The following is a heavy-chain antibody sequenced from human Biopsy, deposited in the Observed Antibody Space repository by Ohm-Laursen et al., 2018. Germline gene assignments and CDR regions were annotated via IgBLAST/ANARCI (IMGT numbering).Heavy chain of an antibody. J-gene: IGHJ1*01. Sequence: SETLSLTCTVFGGSFTGHYWSRIRQPPGKGLEWIGHISYTGYTSYKSSLKSRVTISLDTSRKRFSLRLTSLAAADTAVYYCARGSNEYGGLYFPHWGQGTLVTVSS. V-gene: IGHV4-59*11. CDR3: ARGSNEYGGLYFPH. CDR1: GGSFTGHY. CDR2: ISYTGYT. D-gene: IGHD4-23*01.